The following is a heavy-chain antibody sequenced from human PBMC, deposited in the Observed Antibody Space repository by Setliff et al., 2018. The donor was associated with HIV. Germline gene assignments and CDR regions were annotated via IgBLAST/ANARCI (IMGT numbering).Heavy chain of an antibody. Sequence: ASVKVSCKASGDTFNRFGFTWVRQAPGQGLEWMGWVSAYNGKTRFAQNFQDRVAMTTDTSTSTAYMELRSLRSDDTAVYYCARGLYSSSSRGAFDIWGQGTMVTVSS. CDR2: VSAYNGKT. J-gene: IGHJ3*02. CDR1: GDTFNRFG. D-gene: IGHD6-6*01. CDR3: ARGLYSSSSRGAFDI. V-gene: IGHV1-18*01.